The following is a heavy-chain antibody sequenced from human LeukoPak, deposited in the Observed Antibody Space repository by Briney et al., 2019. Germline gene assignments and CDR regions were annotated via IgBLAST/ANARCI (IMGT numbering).Heavy chain of an antibody. CDR3: ARARRVVVAATFDP. Sequence: ASVKVSCKASGYTFTGYYMHWVRQAPGQGLEWMGWINPNSGGTNYAQKFQGRVTMTRDTSISTAYMELGRLRSDDTAVYYCARARRVVVAATFDPWGQGTLVTVSS. V-gene: IGHV1-2*02. CDR1: GYTFTGYY. CDR2: INPNSGGT. D-gene: IGHD2-15*01. J-gene: IGHJ5*02.